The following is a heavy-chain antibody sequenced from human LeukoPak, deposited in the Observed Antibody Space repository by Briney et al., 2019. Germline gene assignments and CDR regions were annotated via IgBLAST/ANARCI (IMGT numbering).Heavy chain of an antibody. D-gene: IGHD3-9*01. CDR2: IRTKANSYTI. V-gene: IGHV3-72*01. J-gene: IGHJ4*02. Sequence: GGSLRLSRAASGFIFSDHDMDWVRQAPGKGLEWVGRIRTKANSYTIEYATSVKGRFTISRDDSENSLYLEMNSLKTEDTAVYYCASLILDYWGQGTLVTVSS. CDR1: GFIFSDHD. CDR3: ASLILDY.